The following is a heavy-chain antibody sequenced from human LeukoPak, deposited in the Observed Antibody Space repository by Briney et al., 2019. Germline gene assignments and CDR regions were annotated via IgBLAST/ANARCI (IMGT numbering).Heavy chain of an antibody. Sequence: PGRSLRLSCAASGFAFNTYAMHWDRQAPGQGLEWVALIWHDGSHKFYSNSVRGQFTISRDNSKNTVSLQMNNLRPEDTAVYYCAGEKFGCGSNPDIWGQGTLVTVSS. D-gene: IGHD3-16*01. J-gene: IGHJ4*02. CDR2: IWHDGSHK. CDR3: AGEKFGCGSNPDI. V-gene: IGHV3-33*01. CDR1: GFAFNTYA.